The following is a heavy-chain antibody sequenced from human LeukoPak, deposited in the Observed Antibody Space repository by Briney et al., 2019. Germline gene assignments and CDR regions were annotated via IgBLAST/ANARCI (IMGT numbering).Heavy chain of an antibody. D-gene: IGHD3-22*01. CDR3: ARTIYYYESTSYFSDAFDV. J-gene: IGHJ3*01. CDR1: GFTLSSYS. Sequence: GSLRLSCAASGFTLSSYSMNWVRQAPGKGLDWVSSISPTSAYIYYRDSVKGRFTISRDDAKNSLYLEMDSLRAEDTAVYYCARTIYYYESTSYFSDAFDVWGQGTMVTVSS. CDR2: ISPTSAYI. V-gene: IGHV3-21*01.